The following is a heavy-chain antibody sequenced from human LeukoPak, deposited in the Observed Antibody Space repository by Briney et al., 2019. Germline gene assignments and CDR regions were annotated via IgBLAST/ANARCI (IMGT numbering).Heavy chain of an antibody. CDR3: ARDPSTASAFDI. Sequence: SETLSLTCTVSGGSISSYYWSWVRQPAGKGLEWIGRIYTSGSTNYNPSLKSRVTISVDTSKNQFSLKLSSVTAADTAVYYCARDPSTASAFDIWGQGTMVTVSS. CDR2: IYTSGST. V-gene: IGHV4-4*07. D-gene: IGHD2/OR15-2a*01. CDR1: GGSISSYY. J-gene: IGHJ3*02.